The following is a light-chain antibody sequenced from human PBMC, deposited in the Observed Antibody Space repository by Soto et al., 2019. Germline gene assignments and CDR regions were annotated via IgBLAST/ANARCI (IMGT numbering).Light chain of an antibody. J-gene: IGKJ4*01. CDR3: QQYGSSLST. Sequence: EVVLTQSPATLSLSPGGRATLSCRASQSVSSSYLAWYQQKPGQAPRLLIYGASSRATGIPDRFSGSGSGTDFTLTISRLEPEDFAVYYCQQYGSSLSTFGGGTKVEIK. V-gene: IGKV3-20*01. CDR2: GAS. CDR1: QSVSSSY.